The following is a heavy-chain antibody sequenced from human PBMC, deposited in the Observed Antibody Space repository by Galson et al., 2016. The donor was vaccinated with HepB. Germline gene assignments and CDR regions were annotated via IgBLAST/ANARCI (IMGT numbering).Heavy chain of an antibody. J-gene: IGHJ4*02. V-gene: IGHV3-74*01. CDR3: ARDYWTGTSYNGY. D-gene: IGHD1-1*01. Sequence: SLRLSCAASGFTFRSYWMHWVRQAPGKGLVWVSRINSDGSTTSFADSVKGRFTISRDNAKNTLYLQMNSMRAEDTAVYYCARDYWTGTSYNGYWGQGTLVTVSS. CDR1: GFTFRSYW. CDR2: INSDGSTT.